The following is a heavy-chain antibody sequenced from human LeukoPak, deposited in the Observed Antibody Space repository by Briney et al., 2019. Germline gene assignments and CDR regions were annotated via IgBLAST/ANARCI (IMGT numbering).Heavy chain of an antibody. CDR2: ISGSGGST. Sequence: GGSLRLSCAASGFTFSSYAMSWVRQAPGKGLEWVSAISGSGGSTYYADSVKGRFTISRDNAKNSLYLQMNSLRAEDTALYYCVKPYGSGSYYFDSWGQGTLVAVSS. CDR3: VKPYGSGSYYFDS. J-gene: IGHJ4*02. D-gene: IGHD3-10*01. CDR1: GFTFSSYA. V-gene: IGHV3-23*01.